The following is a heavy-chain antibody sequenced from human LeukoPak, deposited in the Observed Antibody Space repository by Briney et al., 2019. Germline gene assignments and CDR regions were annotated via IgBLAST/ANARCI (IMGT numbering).Heavy chain of an antibody. CDR2: IIPIVGTA. V-gene: IGHV1-69*05. CDR3: ASIPAVAGKGESNY. D-gene: IGHD6-19*01. CDR1: GGTFSSYA. Sequence: SVKVSCKASGGTFSSYAISWVRQAPGQGLEWMGGIIPIVGTANYAQKFQGRVTITTDESTSTAYMELSSLRSEDTAVYYCASIPAVAGKGESNYWGQGTLVTVSS. J-gene: IGHJ4*02.